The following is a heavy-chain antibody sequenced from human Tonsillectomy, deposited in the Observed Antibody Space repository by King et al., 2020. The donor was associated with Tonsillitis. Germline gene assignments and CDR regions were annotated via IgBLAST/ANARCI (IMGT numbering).Heavy chain of an antibody. CDR2: ISGSGGST. CDR3: AKGKNYKDSGWYQGEFDY. V-gene: IGHV3-23*04. CDR1: GFTFSSYA. J-gene: IGHJ4*02. Sequence: VQLVESGGGLVQPGGSLRLSCAASGFTFSSYAMSWVRQAPGKGLEWVSAISGSGGSTYYADSVKGRFTISRDNSKNTLYLQMNSLRAEDTAVYYCAKGKNYKDSGWYQGEFDYWGQGTLVTVSS. D-gene: IGHD6-19*01.